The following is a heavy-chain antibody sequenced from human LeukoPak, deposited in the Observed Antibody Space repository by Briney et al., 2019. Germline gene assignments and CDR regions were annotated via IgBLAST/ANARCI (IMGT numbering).Heavy chain of an antibody. J-gene: IGHJ5*02. Sequence: PSETLSLTCTVSGGSISSSSYYWGWIRQPPGKGLEWIGSIYYSGSTYYNPSLKSRVTISVDTSKNQFSLKLSSVTAADTAVYYCARLTTGYYGSGSYYHNWFDPWGQGTLVTVSS. CDR2: IYYSGST. V-gene: IGHV4-39*01. D-gene: IGHD3-10*01. CDR3: ARLTTGYYGSGSYYHNWFDP. CDR1: GGSISSSSYY.